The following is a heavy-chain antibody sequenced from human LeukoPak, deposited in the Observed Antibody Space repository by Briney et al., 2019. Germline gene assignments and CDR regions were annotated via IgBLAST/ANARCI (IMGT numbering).Heavy chain of an antibody. CDR1: GGSFSGYY. V-gene: IGHV4-34*01. CDR2: INHSGST. Sequence: SETLSLTCAIYGGSFSGYYWSWIRQPPGKGLEWIGEINHSGSTNYNPSLKSRVTISVDTSKNQFSLKLSSVTAADTAVYYCARVKDPGGYYYYYYMDIWGKGNTVTVS. J-gene: IGHJ6*03. CDR3: ARVKDPGGYYYYYYMDI. D-gene: IGHD3-16*01.